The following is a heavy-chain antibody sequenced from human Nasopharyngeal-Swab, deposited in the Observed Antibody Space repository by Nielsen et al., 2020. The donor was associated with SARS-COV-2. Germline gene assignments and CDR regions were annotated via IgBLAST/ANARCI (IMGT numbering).Heavy chain of an antibody. CDR1: GGSFSGYS. J-gene: IGHJ3*02. D-gene: IGHD2-2*02. Sequence: SQTLSLTCAVYGGSFSGYSWSWIRPPPRKGREWIGYIYYSGSTNYNPSLKSRVTISVDTSKNQFSLKLSSVTAADTAVYYCATSIVVVPAAISPDAFDIWGQGTMVTVSS. V-gene: IGHV4-59*08. CDR2: IYYSGST. CDR3: ATSIVVVPAAISPDAFDI.